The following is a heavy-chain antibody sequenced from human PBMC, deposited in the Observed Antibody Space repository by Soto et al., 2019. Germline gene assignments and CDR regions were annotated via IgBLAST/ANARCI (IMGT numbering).Heavy chain of an antibody. Sequence: PGGSLRLSCAASGFTFSSYGMHWVRQAPGKGLEWVAVIWYDGSNKYYADSVKGRFTISRDNSKNTLYLQMNSLRAEDTAVYYCAKVYKRILLEPWGQGTLVTVSS. V-gene: IGHV3-30*02. CDR3: AKVYKRILLEP. CDR1: GFTFSSYG. CDR2: IWYDGSNK. J-gene: IGHJ5*02. D-gene: IGHD3-9*01.